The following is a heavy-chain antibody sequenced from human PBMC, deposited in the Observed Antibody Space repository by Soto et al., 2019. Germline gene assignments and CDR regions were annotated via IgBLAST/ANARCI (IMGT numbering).Heavy chain of an antibody. CDR2: IYHSGST. D-gene: IGHD3-3*01. CDR3: AERRFTIFGVDQYNWFDP. Sequence: KASETLSLTCAVSGGSISSSNWWSWVRQPPGKGLEWIGEIYHSGSTNYNPSLKSRVTISVDKSKNQFSLKLSSVTAADTAVYYCAERRFTIFGVDQYNWFDPWGQGTLVTVSS. CDR1: GGSISSSNW. J-gene: IGHJ5*02. V-gene: IGHV4-4*02.